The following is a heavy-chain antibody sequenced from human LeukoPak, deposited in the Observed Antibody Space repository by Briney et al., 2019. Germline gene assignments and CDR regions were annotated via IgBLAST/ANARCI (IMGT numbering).Heavy chain of an antibody. CDR1: GFTFTSSA. D-gene: IGHD2-15*01. CDR2: IVVGSGNT. J-gene: IGHJ4*02. Sequence: SVKVSCKASGFTFTSSAMQWVRQARGQRLEWIGWIVVGSGNTNYAQKFQERVTITRDMSTSTAYMELRSLRSDDTAVYYCAREYCSGGSCPFDYWGQGTLVTVSS. V-gene: IGHV1-58*02. CDR3: AREYCSGGSCPFDY.